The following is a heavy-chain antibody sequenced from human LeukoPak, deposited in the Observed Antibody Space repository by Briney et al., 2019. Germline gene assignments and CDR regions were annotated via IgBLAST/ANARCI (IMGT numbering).Heavy chain of an antibody. CDR2: RSTYNDNT. V-gene: IGHV1-18*01. D-gene: IGHD2/OR15-2a*01. J-gene: IGHJ6*02. Sequence: ASVKVSCKASGDAFTSHGINWLRQAPGQGPEWMGWRSTYNDNTNYAQKFQGRVTMTTDTSTSTASMELRSLKSDDTAVYFCARSRNWNYAMDVWGQGTTVTVSS. CDR3: ARSRNWNYAMDV. CDR1: GDAFTSHG.